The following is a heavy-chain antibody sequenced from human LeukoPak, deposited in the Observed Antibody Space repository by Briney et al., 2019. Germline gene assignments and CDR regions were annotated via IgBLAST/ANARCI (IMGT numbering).Heavy chain of an antibody. J-gene: IGHJ4*02. V-gene: IGHV4-34*01. CDR1: GGSFSGYY. D-gene: IGHD6-19*01. CDR2: INHSGST. Sequence: SETLSLTCAVYGGSFSGYYWSWIRQPPGKGLEWIGEINHSGSTNYNPSLKSRVTISVDTSKNQFSLKLSSVTAADTAVYYCARGDRWLVPFGYWGQGTLVTVSS. CDR3: ARGDRWLVPFGY.